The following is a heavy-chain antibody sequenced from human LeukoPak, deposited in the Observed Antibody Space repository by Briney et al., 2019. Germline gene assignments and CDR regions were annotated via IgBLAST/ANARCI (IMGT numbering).Heavy chain of an antibody. J-gene: IGHJ4*02. CDR3: ARGDATGYPDY. D-gene: IGHD3-9*01. Sequence: SETLSLTCAVSGGSISSSNWWSWVRQSPGKGLEWIGEIYQSGRTDYKPSLKSRVTISVDKSKNQLSLKLISVTAADTAVYYCARGDATGYPDYWGQGALVTVSS. CDR2: IYQSGRT. CDR1: GGSISSSNW. V-gene: IGHV4-4*02.